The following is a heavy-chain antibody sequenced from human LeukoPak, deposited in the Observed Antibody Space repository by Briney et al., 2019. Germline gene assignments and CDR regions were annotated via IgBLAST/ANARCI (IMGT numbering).Heavy chain of an antibody. CDR1: GYTFTSYG. D-gene: IGHD2-15*01. V-gene: IGHV1-18*04. Sequence: GASVKVSCKASGYTFTSYGISWVRQAPGQGLEWMGWISAYNGNTDYAQKLQGRVTMTTDTSTSTAYMELRSLRSDDTAVYYCARGDYSGGSCYFGYWGQGTLVTVSS. CDR3: ARGDYSGGSCYFGY. CDR2: ISAYNGNT. J-gene: IGHJ4*02.